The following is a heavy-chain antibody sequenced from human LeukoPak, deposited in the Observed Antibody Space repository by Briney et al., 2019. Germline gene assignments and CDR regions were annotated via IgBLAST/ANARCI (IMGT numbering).Heavy chain of an antibody. Sequence: PSETLSLTCAVYGGSFSGYYWSWIRQPPGKGLEWIGEINHSGSTNYNPSLKSRVTISVDTSKNQFSLKLSSMTAADTAVYYCARRWSSYGRKDIDYWGQGTLVTVSS. CDR3: ARRWSSYGRKDIDY. CDR2: INHSGST. J-gene: IGHJ4*02. CDR1: GGSFSGYY. V-gene: IGHV4-34*01. D-gene: IGHD5-18*01.